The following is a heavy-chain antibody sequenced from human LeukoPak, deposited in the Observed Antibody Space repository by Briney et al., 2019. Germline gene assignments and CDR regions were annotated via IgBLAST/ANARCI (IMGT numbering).Heavy chain of an antibody. CDR1: GFSFNSYT. V-gene: IGHV3-23*01. D-gene: IGHD4-23*01. J-gene: IGHJ4*02. CDR3: ARDTYGGIHY. CDR2: ISGSGGDT. Sequence: GGSLRLSCAASGFSFNSYTMCWVRQAPGKGLEWVSTISGSGGDTSYADSVKGRFTVSRDNSKDTLYLQMNSLRAEDTAVYYCARDTYGGIHYWGQGTLVTVSS.